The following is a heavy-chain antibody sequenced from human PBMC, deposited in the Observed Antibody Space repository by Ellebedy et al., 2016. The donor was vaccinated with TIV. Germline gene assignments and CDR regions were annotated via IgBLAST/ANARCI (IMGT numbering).Heavy chain of an antibody. J-gene: IGHJ3*02. CDR3: AKAGGYYYDRNAFDI. CDR2: ISGSGGST. D-gene: IGHD3-22*01. V-gene: IGHV3-23*01. Sequence: GGSLRLSCAASGFTVSSNYMSWVRQAPGKGLEWVSAISGSGGSTYYADSVKGRFTISRDNSKNTLYLQMNSLRAEDTAVYYCAKAGGYYYDRNAFDIWGQGTMVTVSS. CDR1: GFTVSSNY.